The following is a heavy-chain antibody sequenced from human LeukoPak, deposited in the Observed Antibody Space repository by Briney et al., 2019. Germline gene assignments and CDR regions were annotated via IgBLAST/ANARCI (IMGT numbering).Heavy chain of an antibody. CDR3: ARILAYDSSGYYPAFDI. CDR2: IYHSGST. V-gene: IGHV4-4*02. Sequence: SETLSLTCAVSGGSISSSNWWSWVRQPPGKGLEWIGEIYHSGSTNYNPSLKSRVTISVDKSKNQFSLKLSSVTAADTAVYYCARILAYDSSGYYPAFDIWDQGTMVTVSS. CDR1: GGSISSSNW. J-gene: IGHJ3*02. D-gene: IGHD3-22*01.